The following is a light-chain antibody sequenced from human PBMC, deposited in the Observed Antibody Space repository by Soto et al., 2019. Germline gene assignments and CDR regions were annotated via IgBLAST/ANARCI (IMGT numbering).Light chain of an antibody. V-gene: IGKV3-15*01. CDR3: QQTYSTLNS. Sequence: DIVMTQSPATLSVSPGEGATLSCRASQSITGNLTWYQQKPGQAPRLLIYDASTRATGIPARFSGSGSWTEFTLTISSLQSEDFAVYYCQQTYSTLNSFGQGTKLEIK. CDR2: DAS. CDR1: QSITGN. J-gene: IGKJ2*03.